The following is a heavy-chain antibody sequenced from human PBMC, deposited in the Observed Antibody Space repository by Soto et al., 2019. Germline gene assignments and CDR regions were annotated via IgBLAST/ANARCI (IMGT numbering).Heavy chain of an antibody. Sequence: QVQLVQSGAEVKKPGSSVKVSCKASGGPFRSYAISWVRQAPGHGLEWMGGIIPIFGTANYAQKFQGRVTITADESTSTAYMELSSLRSEDTAVYYCARGPRQWLGPGFDPWGQGTLVTVSS. CDR1: GGPFRSYA. CDR2: IIPIFGTA. V-gene: IGHV1-69*01. J-gene: IGHJ5*02. D-gene: IGHD6-19*01. CDR3: ARGPRQWLGPGFDP.